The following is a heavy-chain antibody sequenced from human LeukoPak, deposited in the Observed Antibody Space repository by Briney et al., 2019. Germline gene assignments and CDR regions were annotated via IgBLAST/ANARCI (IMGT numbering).Heavy chain of an antibody. D-gene: IGHD3-22*01. J-gene: IGHJ4*02. CDR2: INHSGST. CDR3: ARGSRYYDSSGYW. V-gene: IGHV4-34*01. Sequence: SETLSLTCAVYGGSFSGYYWSWIRQPPGKGLEWLGEINHSGSTNYNPSLKSRVTISVDTSKNQFSLKLSSVTAADTAVYYCARGSRYYDSSGYWWGQGTLVTVSS. CDR1: GGSFSGYY.